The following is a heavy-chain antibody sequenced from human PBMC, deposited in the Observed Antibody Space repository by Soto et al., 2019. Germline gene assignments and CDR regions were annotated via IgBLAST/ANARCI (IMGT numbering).Heavy chain of an antibody. CDR2: IIPIFDTT. V-gene: IGHV1-69*08. CDR3: ARSLLGHDYDGDGLDN. J-gene: IGHJ4*02. CDR1: GGPYSKYS. D-gene: IGHD3-22*01. Sequence: QVQLVQSGTEVKKPGSSVTVSCKASGGPYSKYSISWVRQAPGQGLEWVGRIIPIFDTTNYAQKFQGRATITADKSTSTVYMDLSSLRSEDTAVYYCARSLLGHDYDGDGLDNWGQGTLVTVSS.